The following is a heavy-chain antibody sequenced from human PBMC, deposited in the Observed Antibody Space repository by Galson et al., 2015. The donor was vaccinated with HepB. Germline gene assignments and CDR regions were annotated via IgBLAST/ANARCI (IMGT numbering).Heavy chain of an antibody. CDR3: ARDDYGDYFSFPHFDY. CDR1: GFTFSSYS. CDR2: ISSSSSTI. V-gene: IGHV3-48*02. D-gene: IGHD4-17*01. J-gene: IGHJ4*02. Sequence: SLRLSCAASGFTFSSYSMNWVRQAPGKGLEWVSYISSSSSTIYYADSVKGRFTISRDNAKNSLYPQMNSLRDEDTAVYYCARDDYGDYFSFPHFDYWGRGTLVTVSS.